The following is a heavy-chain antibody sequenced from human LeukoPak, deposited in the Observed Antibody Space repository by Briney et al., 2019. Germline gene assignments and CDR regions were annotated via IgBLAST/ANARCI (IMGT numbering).Heavy chain of an antibody. D-gene: IGHD2-2*01. CDR3: AKDPDIVVVPAALDY. V-gene: IGHV3-23*01. Sequence: GGSLRLSCAASGFTFSRYAMSWVRQAPGKGLEWVSAISGSGGSTYYADSVKGRFTISRDNSKNTLYLQMNSLRAEDTAVYYCAKDPDIVVVPAALDYWGQGTLVTVSS. CDR2: ISGSGGST. J-gene: IGHJ4*02. CDR1: GFTFSRYA.